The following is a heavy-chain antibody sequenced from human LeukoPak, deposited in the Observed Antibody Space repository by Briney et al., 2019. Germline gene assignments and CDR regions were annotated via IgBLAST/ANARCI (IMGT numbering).Heavy chain of an antibody. Sequence: GGSLRLSCAASGFTFSTYGMHWVRQAPGKGLEWVAGISYDGSNKNFPDSVKGRFTISRDNAKNSLFLQMNSLRAEDTAVYYCAREGDGYNSPIDYWGQGTLVTVSS. CDR1: GFTFSTYG. J-gene: IGHJ4*02. CDR3: AREGDGYNSPIDY. CDR2: ISYDGSNK. V-gene: IGHV3-30*03. D-gene: IGHD5-24*01.